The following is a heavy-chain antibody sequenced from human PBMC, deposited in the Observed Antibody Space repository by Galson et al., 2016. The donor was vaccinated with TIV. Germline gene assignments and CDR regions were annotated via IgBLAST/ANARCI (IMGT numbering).Heavy chain of an antibody. CDR3: ARDTASVYGRGSLLDS. J-gene: IGHJ5*01. CDR1: GFNFDNYA. Sequence: SLRLSCAATGFNFDNYAIHWVRQAPGKGLEWVAVISHDENNKYYSDSVKGRFPTSRENYKSTTYLQMNLLKTEDTAVYYCARDTASVYGRGSLLDSWGQGILVTVSS. D-gene: IGHD3-10*01. CDR2: ISHDENNK. V-gene: IGHV3-30-3*01.